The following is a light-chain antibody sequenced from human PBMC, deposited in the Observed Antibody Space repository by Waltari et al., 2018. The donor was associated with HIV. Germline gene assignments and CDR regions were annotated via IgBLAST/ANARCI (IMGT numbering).Light chain of an antibody. V-gene: IGLV1-40*01. CDR1: SSNIGAGFD. CDR3: QSYDRSLSGYVV. CDR2: GNS. J-gene: IGLJ2*01. Sequence: APGQRVTISCTGSSSNIGAGFDVHWYQQLPGTVPKLLIYGNSNRPSGVPHRFSGPKSGTSASLAITGLQAEDEADYYCQSYDRSLSGYVVFGGGTKLTVL.